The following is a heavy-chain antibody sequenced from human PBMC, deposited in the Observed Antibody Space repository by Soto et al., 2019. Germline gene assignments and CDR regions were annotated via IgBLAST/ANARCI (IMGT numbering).Heavy chain of an antibody. J-gene: IGHJ6*02. D-gene: IGHD3-22*01. CDR2: INHSGST. V-gene: IGHV4-34*01. CDR1: GGSFSGYY. Sequence: XESLSLTCAVYGGSFSGYYWSWIRQPPGKGLEWIGEINHSGSTNYNPSLKSRVTISVDTSKNQFSLKLSSVTAADTAVYYCARDRYYYDSSRYYSPYYYYGMDVCGQGTTVTVSS. CDR3: ARDRYYYDSSRYYSPYYYYGMDV.